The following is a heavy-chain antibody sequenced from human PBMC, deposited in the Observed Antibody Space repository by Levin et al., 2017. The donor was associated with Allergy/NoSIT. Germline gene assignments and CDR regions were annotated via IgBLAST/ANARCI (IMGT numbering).Heavy chain of an antibody. Sequence: SETLSLTCTVSGGSVSSGSYYWSWIRQPPGKGLEWIGYIYYSGSTNYNPSLKSRVTISVDTSKNQFSLKLSSVTAADTAVYYCARWLRYYWYFDLWGRGTLVTVSS. CDR2: IYYSGST. D-gene: IGHD5-12*01. CDR1: GGSVSSGSYY. J-gene: IGHJ2*01. V-gene: IGHV4-61*01. CDR3: ARWLRYYWYFDL.